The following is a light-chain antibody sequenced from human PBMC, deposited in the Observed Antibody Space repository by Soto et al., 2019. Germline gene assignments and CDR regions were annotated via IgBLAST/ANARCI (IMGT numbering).Light chain of an antibody. CDR2: GAS. Sequence: DLQMTQSPSSLSASVGDRVTMTCRASQSISTYLNWYQQKPGKAPKLLIYGASDLQSGVPSRFSGTGSGTDFTLTISSLQPEDFATYYCQQSYSTLLITFGQGTRLETK. J-gene: IGKJ5*01. CDR1: QSISTY. CDR3: QQSYSTLLIT. V-gene: IGKV1-39*01.